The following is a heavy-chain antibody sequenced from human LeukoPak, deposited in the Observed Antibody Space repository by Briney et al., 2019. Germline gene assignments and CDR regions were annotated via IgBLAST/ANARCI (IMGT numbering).Heavy chain of an antibody. D-gene: IGHD3-16*01. Sequence: ASVKVSCKASEDPFSTYGISWVRQAPGEGLEWMGGIIPFFPTTHFAQKFKGRLTITANISTTTVYMELSGLRSDDTGVYYCARTMIRGINPSPFPYWGQGTLLIVSS. CDR3: ARTMIRGINPSPFPY. V-gene: IGHV1-69*06. J-gene: IGHJ4*02. CDR1: EDPFSTYG. CDR2: IIPFFPTT.